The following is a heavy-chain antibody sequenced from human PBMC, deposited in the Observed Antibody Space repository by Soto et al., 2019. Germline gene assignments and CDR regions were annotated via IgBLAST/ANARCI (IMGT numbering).Heavy chain of an antibody. CDR2: IDWDDDK. Sequence: SGPTLVNPTQTLTLTCTFSGFSLSTSGMCVSWIRQPPGKALEWLALIDWDDDKYYSTSLKTRLTISKDTSKNQVVLTMTNMDPVDTATYYCARIRDYYDSSGYRVLGAFDIWDQETMVAV. CDR1: GFSLSTSGMC. V-gene: IGHV2-70*01. J-gene: IGHJ3*02. CDR3: ARIRDYYDSSGYRVLGAFDI. D-gene: IGHD3-22*01.